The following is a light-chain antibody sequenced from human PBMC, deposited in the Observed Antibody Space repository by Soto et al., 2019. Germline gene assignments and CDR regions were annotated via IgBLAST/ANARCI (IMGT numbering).Light chain of an antibody. V-gene: IGKV1-39*01. CDR3: QQSYSSSVT. CDR2: AAS. CDR1: QSLKNY. J-gene: IGKJ1*01. Sequence: DIQMTQSPSSLAASVGDSVTITCRARQSLKNYLNGYQQRQGKAPKLLIYAASSLQSGVPSRFSGSGSRTDFTLTISSLQPEDFATYYCQQSYSSSVTVGQGTKVELK.